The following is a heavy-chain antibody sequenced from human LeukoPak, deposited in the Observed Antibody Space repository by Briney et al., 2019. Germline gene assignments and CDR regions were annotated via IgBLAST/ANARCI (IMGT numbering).Heavy chain of an antibody. Sequence: GGSLRLSCAASGFTFNSFAMNWVRHAPGKGLEWVSSISGSDGTSHYADFVKGRFTISRDNSKNTLYLQMNSLGAEDTAAYYCAKSLGVGGYTRYKGFDQWGQGTLVVVSS. V-gene: IGHV3-23*01. J-gene: IGHJ4*02. CDR3: AKSLGVGGYTRYKGFDQ. CDR1: GFTFNSFA. D-gene: IGHD3-16*02. CDR2: ISGSDGTS.